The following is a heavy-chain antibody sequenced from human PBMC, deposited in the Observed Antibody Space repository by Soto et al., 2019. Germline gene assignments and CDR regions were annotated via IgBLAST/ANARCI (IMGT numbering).Heavy chain of an antibody. CDR3: ARGPRLGTVVVTATRLDY. CDR2: INHSGST. CDR1: GGSFSGYY. V-gene: IGHV4-34*01. J-gene: IGHJ4*02. D-gene: IGHD2-21*02. Sequence: QVQLQQWGAGLLKPSETLSLTCAVYGGSFSGYYWSWIRQPPGKGLEWIGEINHSGSTNYNPSLKRRVTISVDTSKNQFSLKLSSVTAADTAVYYCARGPRLGTVVVTATRLDYWGQGTLVTVSS.